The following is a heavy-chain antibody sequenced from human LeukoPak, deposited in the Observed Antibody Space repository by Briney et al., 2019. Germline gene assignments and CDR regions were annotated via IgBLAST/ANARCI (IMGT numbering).Heavy chain of an antibody. Sequence: SETLSLTCTVSGGSISSGSYYWSWIRQPAGKGLEWIGRIYTSGSTNYNPSLKSRVTISVDTSKNQFSLKLSSVTAADTAVYYCARDRLYGYYFDYWGQGTLVTVSS. D-gene: IGHD3-10*01. V-gene: IGHV4-61*02. CDR1: GGSISSGSYY. J-gene: IGHJ4*02. CDR3: ARDRLYGYYFDY. CDR2: IYTSGST.